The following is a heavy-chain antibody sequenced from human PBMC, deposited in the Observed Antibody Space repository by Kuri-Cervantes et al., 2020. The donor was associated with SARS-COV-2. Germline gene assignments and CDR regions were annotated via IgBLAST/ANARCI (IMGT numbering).Heavy chain of an antibody. V-gene: IGHV1-46*01. D-gene: IGHD3-3*01. CDR3: AREGIFGVVHQVPMRYYYMDV. Sequence: GGSLRLSCKASGYTFTSYYMHWVRQAPGQGLEWMGIINPSGGSTSYAQKLQGRVTMTRDTSTSTVYMELSSLRSEDTAVYYCAREGIFGVVHQVPMRYYYMDVWGKGTTVTVSS. J-gene: IGHJ6*03. CDR2: INPSGGST. CDR1: GYTFTSYY.